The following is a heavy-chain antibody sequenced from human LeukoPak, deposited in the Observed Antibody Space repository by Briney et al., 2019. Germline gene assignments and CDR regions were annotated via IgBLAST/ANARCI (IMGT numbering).Heavy chain of an antibody. V-gene: IGHV7-4-1*02. Sequence: GASVKISCKASGYSFNSQGMNWVRQAPGQGLEWMGWINTDSGNPTYAQGFTGRFVFSLDSAVSTAYLQISSLKAEDTAVYYCARDGHGTRADYWGQGTLVTVSS. CDR1: GYSFNSQG. CDR2: INTDSGNP. D-gene: IGHD2-2*01. J-gene: IGHJ4*02. CDR3: ARDGHGTRADY.